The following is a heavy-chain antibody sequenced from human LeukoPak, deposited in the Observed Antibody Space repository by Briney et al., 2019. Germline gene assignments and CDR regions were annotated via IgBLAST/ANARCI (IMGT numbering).Heavy chain of an antibody. V-gene: IGHV4-30-4*08. J-gene: IGHJ5*02. CDR1: GGSISSGDYY. CDR2: IYYSGST. CDR3: ARGDFWSGYVPSWFDP. Sequence: SETLSLTCTLSGGSISSGDYYWSWTRQPPRKGLEWIGYIYYSGSTYYNPSLKSPVTISVDTSKNQFSLKLSSVTAADTAVYYCARGDFWSGYVPSWFDPWGQGTLVTVSS. D-gene: IGHD3-3*01.